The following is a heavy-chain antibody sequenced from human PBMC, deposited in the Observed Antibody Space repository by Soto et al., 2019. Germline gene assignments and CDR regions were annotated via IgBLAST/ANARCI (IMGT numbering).Heavy chain of an antibody. CDR1: GYSFTRYW. D-gene: IGHD6-13*01. Sequence: EVLLVQSGAEVKKPGESLRISCKASGYSFTRYWISWVRQMPGKGLEWLGRIDPSDSDTNYSPSFQGHVTISADKSLSTAYLQWSSLEASDTAIYYCARLQTAAPGAALDYWGQGALVTVSA. CDR3: ARLQTAAPGAALDY. CDR2: IDPSDSDT. J-gene: IGHJ4*02. V-gene: IGHV5-10-1*03.